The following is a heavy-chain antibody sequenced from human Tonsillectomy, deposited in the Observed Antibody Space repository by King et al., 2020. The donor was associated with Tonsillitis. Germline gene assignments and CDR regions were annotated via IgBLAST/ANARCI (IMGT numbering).Heavy chain of an antibody. CDR1: GFTLSTYG. D-gene: IGHD3-16*01. Sequence: VQLVESGGGVVQAGRSLRLSCAASGFTLSTYGIHWVRQAPGKGLEWVAVIWNDGSNKYYADSVKGRFTISRDNSKNTVYLQMNSLRVEDTAVYYCARKEGGRHYLCEGWGQGTLVAVSS. V-gene: IGHV3-33*01. J-gene: IGHJ3*01. CDR2: IWNDGSNK. CDR3: ARKEGGRHYLCEG.